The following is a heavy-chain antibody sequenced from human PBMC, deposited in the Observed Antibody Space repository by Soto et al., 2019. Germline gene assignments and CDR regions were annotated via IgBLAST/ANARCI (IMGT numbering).Heavy chain of an antibody. V-gene: IGHV1-69*04. CDR1: GGTFSSYT. D-gene: IGHD2-21*02. CDR2: IIPILGIA. J-gene: IGHJ1*01. CDR3: AREHPLGYGGDCNADYFQH. Sequence: SVKVSCKASGGTFSSYTISWVRQAPGQGLEWMGRIIPILGIANYAQKFQGRVTITADKSTSTAYMELSSLRSEDTAVYYCAREHPLGYGGDCNADYFQHWSQGTLVTVSS.